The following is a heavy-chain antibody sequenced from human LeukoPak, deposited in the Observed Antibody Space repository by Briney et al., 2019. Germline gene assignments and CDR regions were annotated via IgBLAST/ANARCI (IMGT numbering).Heavy chain of an antibody. Sequence: GASVKVSCKASGYTFTSYGISWVRQARGQRLEWIGWIVVGSGNTNYAQKFQERVTITRDMSTSTAYMELSSLRSEDTAVYYCAAGRGRYDSSGYYYRPDAFDIWGQGTMVTVSS. CDR2: IVVGSGNT. V-gene: IGHV1-58*02. J-gene: IGHJ3*02. CDR1: GYTFTSYG. D-gene: IGHD3-22*01. CDR3: AAGRGRYDSSGYYYRPDAFDI.